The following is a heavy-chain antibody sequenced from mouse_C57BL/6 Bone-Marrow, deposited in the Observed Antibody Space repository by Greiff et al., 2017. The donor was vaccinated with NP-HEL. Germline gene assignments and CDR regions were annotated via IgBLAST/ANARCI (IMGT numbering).Heavy chain of an antibody. CDR3: AGYGSSLYAMDY. D-gene: IGHD1-1*01. CDR2: IDPNSGGT. V-gene: IGHV1-72*01. CDR1: GYTFTSYW. Sequence: QVQLQQPGAELVKPGASVKLSCKASGYTFTSYWMHWVKQRPGRGLEWLGRIDPNSGGTKYNDKFKSKATLTVDQPSSTAYMQLSSLTSEDSAVYECAGYGSSLYAMDYWGQGTSVTVSS. J-gene: IGHJ4*01.